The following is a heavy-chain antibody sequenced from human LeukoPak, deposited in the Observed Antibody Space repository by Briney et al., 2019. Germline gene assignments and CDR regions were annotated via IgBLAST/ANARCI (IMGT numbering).Heavy chain of an antibody. CDR3: AKDHGVAVAGMYY. J-gene: IGHJ4*02. D-gene: IGHD6-19*01. Sequence: GGSLRLSCAASGFTFSSFTMTWVRQAPGKGLEWVSSISGSGDRTYYADSVKGRFTISRDNSRNTLYLQMNSVRAEDTAVYFCAKDHGVAVAGMYYWGRGTLVTVSS. V-gene: IGHV3-23*01. CDR1: GFTFSSFT. CDR2: ISGSGDRT.